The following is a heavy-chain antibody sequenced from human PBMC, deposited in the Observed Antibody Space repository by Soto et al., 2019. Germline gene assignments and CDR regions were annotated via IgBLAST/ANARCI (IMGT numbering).Heavy chain of an antibody. V-gene: IGHV4-59*01. Sequence: SETLSLTCTVSGGSISSYYWSWIRQPPGKGLEWIGYIYYSGSTNYNHSLKSRVTISVNTSKNQFSLKLSSVTAADTAVYYCARGITMVRADYYYYKVEVWGKGTPVTVTS. D-gene: IGHD3-10*01. CDR2: IYYSGST. CDR3: ARGITMVRADYYYYKVEV. CDR1: GGSISSYY. J-gene: IGHJ6*03.